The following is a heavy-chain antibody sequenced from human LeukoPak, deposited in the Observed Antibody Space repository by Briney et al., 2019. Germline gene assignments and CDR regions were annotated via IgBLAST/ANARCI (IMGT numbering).Heavy chain of an antibody. CDR3: GREANGLLSKDFDY. D-gene: IGHD2/OR15-2a*01. J-gene: IGHJ4*02. V-gene: IGHV1-2*02. CDR2: IGPHSSAT. Sequence: ASMKVSCKSSGFTFTDYYIHWVRQAPGQGLEWMGYIGPHSSATSSPQEFQGRVTMTRDTSMSTAYMELTRLTSDDTAVYYCGREANGLLSKDFDYWGQGTLVTVSS. CDR1: GFTFTDYY.